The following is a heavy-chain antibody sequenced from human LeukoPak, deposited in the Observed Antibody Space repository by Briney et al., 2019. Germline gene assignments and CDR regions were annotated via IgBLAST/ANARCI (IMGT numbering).Heavy chain of an antibody. CDR3: ARWYYGSGSPNLLYYYYYYYMDV. J-gene: IGHJ6*03. D-gene: IGHD3-10*01. CDR2: ISGSSSYI. V-gene: IGHV3-21*01. CDR1: GFTFSSYS. Sequence: GGSLRLSCAASGFTFSSYSMNWVRQAPGKGLEWVSSISGSSSYIYYADSVKGRFTISRDNAKNSLYLQMNSLRAEDTAVYYCARWYYGSGSPNLLYYYYYYYMDVWGKGTTVTISS.